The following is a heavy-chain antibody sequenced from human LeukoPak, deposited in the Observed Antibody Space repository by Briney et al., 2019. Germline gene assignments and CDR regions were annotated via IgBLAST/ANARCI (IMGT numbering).Heavy chain of an antibody. D-gene: IGHD1-7*01. CDR2: IFPTGST. CDR1: GGSISTIGYS. Sequence: SQTLSLTCAVSGGSISTIGYSWSWIRRPPGKGLEWIGYIFPTGSTSYSPSLKSRVTISLDRSKNLFSMTLNSVTAAGTAVYYCARMAGRTLDHWGQGTLVTVSS. CDR3: ARMAGRTLDH. J-gene: IGHJ4*02. V-gene: IGHV4-30-2*01.